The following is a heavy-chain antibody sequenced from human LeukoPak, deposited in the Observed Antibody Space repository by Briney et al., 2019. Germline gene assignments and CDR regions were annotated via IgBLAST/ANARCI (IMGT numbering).Heavy chain of an antibody. D-gene: IGHD4-11*01. CDR1: GFTFSDYY. J-gene: IGHJ4*02. CDR2: ISSSGSTI. V-gene: IGHV3-11*01. Sequence: KTGGSLRLSCAASGFTFSDYYMSWLRQAPGKGLEWVSYISSSGSTIYYADSVKGRFTISRDNAKNSLYLQMNSLRAEDTAVYYCAKDDYMSMYHVYWGQGTLVTVSS. CDR3: AKDDYMSMYHVY.